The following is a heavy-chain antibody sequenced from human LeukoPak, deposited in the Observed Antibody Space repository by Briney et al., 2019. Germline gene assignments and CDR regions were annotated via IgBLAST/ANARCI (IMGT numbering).Heavy chain of an antibody. CDR2: ISGSGGST. D-gene: IGHD5-18*01. CDR1: GFTFSSYA. Sequence: PGGSLRLSCAASGFTFSSYAMSWVRQAPGKGLEWVSTISGSGGSTYYANSVKGRFTISRDNSKNTLYLQMNSLRAEDTAVYYCAKGPGYSYGYYFDYWGQGTLVTVSS. J-gene: IGHJ4*02. V-gene: IGHV3-23*01. CDR3: AKGPGYSYGYYFDY.